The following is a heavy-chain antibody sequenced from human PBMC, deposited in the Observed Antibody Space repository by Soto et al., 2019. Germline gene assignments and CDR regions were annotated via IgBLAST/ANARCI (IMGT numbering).Heavy chain of an antibody. J-gene: IGHJ6*02. CDR3: ARVNVVVPAAIGSHYYYGMDV. V-gene: IGHV4-4*02. CDR2: IYHSGST. CDR1: GGSISSSNW. D-gene: IGHD2-2*01. Sequence: PSETLSLTCAVSGGSISSSNWWSWVRQPPGKGLEWIGEIYHSGSTNYNPSLKSRVTISVDKSKNQFSLKLSSVTAADTAVYYCARVNVVVPAAIGSHYYYGMDVWGQGTTVTSP.